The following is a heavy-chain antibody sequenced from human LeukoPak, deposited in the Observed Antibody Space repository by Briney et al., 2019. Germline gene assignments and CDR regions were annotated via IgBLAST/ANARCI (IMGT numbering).Heavy chain of an antibody. CDR2: ISYDGSNK. CDR3: ARESWGSGFDY. Sequence: GGSLRLSCAASGFTFSSYAMHWGRQAPGKGLEWVAVISYDGSNKYYADSVKGRFTISRDNSKNTLYPQMNSLRAEDTAVYYCARESWGSGFDYWGQGTLVTVSS. V-gene: IGHV3-30-3*01. CDR1: GFTFSSYA. D-gene: IGHD7-27*01. J-gene: IGHJ4*02.